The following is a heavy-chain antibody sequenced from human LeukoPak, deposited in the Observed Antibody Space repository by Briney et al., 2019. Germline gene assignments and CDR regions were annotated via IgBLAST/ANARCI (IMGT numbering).Heavy chain of an antibody. CDR2: INPNSGGT. Sequence: ASVKVSCKASGYTFTGYYMHWVRQAPGQGLEWMGWINPNSGGTSYAQKFQGRVTMTRDTSISTAYMELSRLGSDDTAVYYCARGGSDGPYDFWSGYYRGRYYYYMDVWGKGTTVTVSS. V-gene: IGHV1-2*02. J-gene: IGHJ6*03. D-gene: IGHD3-3*01. CDR1: GYTFTGYY. CDR3: ARGGSDGPYDFWSGYYRGRYYYYMDV.